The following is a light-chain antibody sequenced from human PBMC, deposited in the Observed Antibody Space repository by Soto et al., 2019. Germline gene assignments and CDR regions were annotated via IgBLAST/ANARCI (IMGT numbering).Light chain of an antibody. Sequence: EVVLTQSPGTLSLSPGEGATLSYGAIQSVGNDYLAWYQQMAGHAPRPLIYGASNSATGIPDTCSVTGSRTNVSLTIIKLEPEDGALYDCHQYGGSPSTCGLCTRLVSK. CDR1: QSVGNDY. J-gene: IGKJ5*01. CDR3: HQYGGSPST. CDR2: GAS. V-gene: IGKV3-20*01.